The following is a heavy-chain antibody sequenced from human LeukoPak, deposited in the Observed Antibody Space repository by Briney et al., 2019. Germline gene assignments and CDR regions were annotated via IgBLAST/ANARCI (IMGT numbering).Heavy chain of an antibody. Sequence: SETLSPTCAVSGYSTSSGSNGGWIRHPPGKEREWIGSISHSGSTYYNPPLKSPVTIQVATSKNNSSLKLSSVIPADTAAYFCASYSYVILTGYPTYYSDYWGEGTLVSASS. D-gene: IGHD3-9*01. J-gene: IGHJ4*02. CDR2: ISHSGST. CDR1: GYSTSSGSN. CDR3: ASYSYVILTGYPTYYSDY. V-gene: IGHV4-38-2*01.